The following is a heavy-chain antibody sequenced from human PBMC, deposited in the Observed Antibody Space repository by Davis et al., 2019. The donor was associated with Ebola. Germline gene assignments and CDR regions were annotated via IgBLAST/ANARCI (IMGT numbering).Heavy chain of an antibody. D-gene: IGHD7-27*01. CDR1: GFTFSSYT. J-gene: IGHJ4*02. V-gene: IGHV3-23*01. CDR2: VSGSGDRK. CDR3: ARTGMFDY. Sequence: GESLKISCAASGFTFSSYTISWVRQAPGKGLEWVSSVSGSGDRKYYAASVKGRFTISRDNSKNTLYLQMNSLRAEDTAVYYCARTGMFDYWGQGTLVTVSS.